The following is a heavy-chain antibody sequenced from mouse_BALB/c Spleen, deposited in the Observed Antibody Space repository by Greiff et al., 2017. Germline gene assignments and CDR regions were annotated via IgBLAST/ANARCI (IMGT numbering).Heavy chain of an antibody. V-gene: IGHV1-4*02. D-gene: IGHD1-1*01. CDR3: AFFYGSSHPWFAY. Sequence: VQLQESAAELARPGASVKMSCKASGYTFTSYTMHWVKQRPGQGLEWIGYINPSSGYTEYNQKFKDKTTLTADKSSSTAYMQLSSLTSEDSAVYYCAFFYGSSHPWFAYWGQGTLVTVSA. J-gene: IGHJ3*01. CDR2: INPSSGYT. CDR1: GYTFTSYT.